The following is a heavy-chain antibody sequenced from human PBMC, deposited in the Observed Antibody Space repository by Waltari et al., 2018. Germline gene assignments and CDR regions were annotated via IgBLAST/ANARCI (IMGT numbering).Heavy chain of an antibody. CDR2: IIPILGIA. V-gene: IGHV1-69*08. J-gene: IGHJ4*02. CDR3: ARDLGGIAAAGSS. Sequence: QVQLVQSGAEVKKPGSSVKVSCKASGGTFSSYTISWVRQAPGQGLEWMVRIIPILGIANYAQKFQGRVTITADKSTSTAYMELSSLRSEDTAVYYCARDLGGIAAAGSSWGQGTLVTVSS. D-gene: IGHD6-13*01. CDR1: GGTFSSYT.